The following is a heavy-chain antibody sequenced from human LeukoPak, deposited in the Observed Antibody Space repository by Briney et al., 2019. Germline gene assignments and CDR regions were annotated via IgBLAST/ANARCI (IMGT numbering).Heavy chain of an antibody. D-gene: IGHD2-15*01. Sequence: PSETLSLTCTVSGGSISSSSYYWGWIRQPPGKGLGWIGSIYYSGSTYYNPSLKSRVTISVDTSKNQFSLKLSSVTAADTAVYYCARDTREYCSGGSCYSHYYYYYMDVWGKGTTVTISS. CDR2: IYYSGST. CDR1: GGSISSSSYY. V-gene: IGHV4-39*07. CDR3: ARDTREYCSGGSCYSHYYYYYMDV. J-gene: IGHJ6*03.